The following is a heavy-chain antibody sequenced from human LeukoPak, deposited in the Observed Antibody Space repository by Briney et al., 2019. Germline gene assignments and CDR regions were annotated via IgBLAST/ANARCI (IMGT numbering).Heavy chain of an antibody. J-gene: IGHJ4*02. CDR1: GFTFSSYA. CDR3: ARGGKPWLGYY. CDR2: ISYDGSNK. D-gene: IGHD6-19*01. V-gene: IGHV3-30*04. Sequence: PGRSRRLSCAASGFTFSSYAMHWVRQAPGKGLEWVAVISYDGSNKYYADSVKGRFTISRDNSKNTLYLQMNSLRAEDTAVYYCARGGKPWLGYYWGQGTLVTVSS.